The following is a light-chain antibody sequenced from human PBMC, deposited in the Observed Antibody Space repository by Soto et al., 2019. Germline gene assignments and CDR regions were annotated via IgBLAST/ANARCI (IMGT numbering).Light chain of an antibody. CDR2: AAS. V-gene: IGKV3-20*01. CDR3: QQYGTSPGT. Sequence: ESVLTQSPGTLSLSPGERATLSCRASQSVTSSYLAWYRQNPGQPPRLLIYAASRRATAIPDRFIGSGSGTDFTLTLSRLEPEDFAVYYCQQYGTSPGTFGQGTKVEIK. J-gene: IGKJ1*01. CDR1: QSVTSSY.